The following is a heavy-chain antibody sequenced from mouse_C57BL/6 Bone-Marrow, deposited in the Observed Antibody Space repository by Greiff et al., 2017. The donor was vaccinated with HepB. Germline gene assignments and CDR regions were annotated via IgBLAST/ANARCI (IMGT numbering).Heavy chain of an antibody. Sequence: EVQLQQSGAELVRPGASVKLSCTASGFNIKDDYMHWVKQRPEQGLEWIGWIDPENGDTEYASKFQGKATITADTSSNTAYLQLSSLTSEDSAVYYCTAHCYGIAYWGQGTLVTVSA. V-gene: IGHV14-4*01. CDR2: IDPENGDT. J-gene: IGHJ3*01. D-gene: IGHD1-1*01. CDR1: GFNIKDDY. CDR3: TAHCYGIAY.